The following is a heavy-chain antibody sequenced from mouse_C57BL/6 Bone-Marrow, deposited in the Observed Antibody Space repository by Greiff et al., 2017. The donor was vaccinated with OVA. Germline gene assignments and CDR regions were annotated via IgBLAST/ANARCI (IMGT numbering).Heavy chain of an antibody. Sequence: EVKLVESGGGLVKPGGSLKLSCAASGFTFSDYGMHWVRQAPEKGLEWVAYISSGSSPIYYADTVKGRFTISRDNAKNTLFLQMTSLRSEDTAMYYCARTGTNYYAMDYWGQGTSVTVSS. CDR2: ISSGSSPI. CDR1: GFTFSDYG. J-gene: IGHJ4*01. D-gene: IGHD3-3*01. V-gene: IGHV5-17*01. CDR3: ARTGTNYYAMDY.